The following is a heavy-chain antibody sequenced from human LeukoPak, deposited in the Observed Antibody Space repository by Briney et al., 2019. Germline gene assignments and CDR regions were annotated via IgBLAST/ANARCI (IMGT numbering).Heavy chain of an antibody. Sequence: GGSLRLSCAASGFTFSSYAMSWVRQAPGKGLERVSTISDSGGSTYYAHSVKGRFTISRDNTKNTLYLQMNSLRAEATAVYYCANGGFCGRSYDTSGYYYYFFVFWGQGTLVTVSS. J-gene: IGHJ4*02. CDR3: ANGGFCGRSYDTSGYYYYFFVF. CDR2: ISDSGGST. D-gene: IGHD3-22*01. CDR1: GFTFSSYA. V-gene: IGHV3-23*01.